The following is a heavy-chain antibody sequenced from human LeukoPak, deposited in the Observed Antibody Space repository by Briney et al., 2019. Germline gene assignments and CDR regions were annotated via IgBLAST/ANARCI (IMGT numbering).Heavy chain of an antibody. V-gene: IGHV3-20*04. CDR1: GNTFDDYG. D-gene: IGHD2-2*01. CDR2: INWDGGAY. J-gene: IGHJ4*02. CDR3: SRDLSSSWCSLAY. Sequence: PGGSLRLSCTDSGNTFDDYGMTWVRQAPGKGLEWVSGINWDGGAYNYAASVKGRFTSSRDNAKISLYLEMNSLRVEDTSVYFCSRDLSSSWCSLAYWGQGILVIVPS.